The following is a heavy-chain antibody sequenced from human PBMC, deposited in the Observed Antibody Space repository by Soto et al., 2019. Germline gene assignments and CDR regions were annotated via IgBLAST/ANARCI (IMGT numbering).Heavy chain of an antibody. Sequence: QVQLVESGGGVVQPGRSLRLSCAASGFTFSSYAMHWVRQAPGKGLGWVAVISYDGSNKDYADSVKGRFTISRDNSKNTLYLQMNGLRAEDTAVYYCARWVVAAINWFDPWGQGTLVTVSS. V-gene: IGHV3-30-3*01. CDR3: ARWVVAAINWFDP. J-gene: IGHJ5*02. CDR1: GFTFSSYA. D-gene: IGHD2-15*01. CDR2: ISYDGSNK.